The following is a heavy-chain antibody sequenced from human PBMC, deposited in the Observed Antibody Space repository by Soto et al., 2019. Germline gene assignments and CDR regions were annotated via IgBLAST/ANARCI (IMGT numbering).Heavy chain of an antibody. CDR1: GCNSIYYG. V-gene: IGHV3-30*18. Sequence: SLRNLCRASGCNSIYYGVHCVRQATGKGLEWVALISYDGSNKYYADSVKGRFTISRDNSKNTLYLQMNSLRAEDTAVYYCLKEVARTSGYSYVGIDVWGQGTTVTVS. J-gene: IGHJ6*02. CDR3: LKEVARTSGYSYVGIDV. D-gene: IGHD1-26*01. CDR2: ISYDGSNK.